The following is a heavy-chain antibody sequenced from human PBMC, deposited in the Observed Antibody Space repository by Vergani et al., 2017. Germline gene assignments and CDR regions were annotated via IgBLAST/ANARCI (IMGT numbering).Heavy chain of an antibody. D-gene: IGHD6-6*01. CDR2: FDPEDGET. CDR3: ARGVGFSQLVEDTGWFDP. V-gene: IGHV1-24*01. Sequence: QVQLVQSGAEVKKPGASVKVSCKVSGYTLTELSMHWVRQAPGKGLEWMGGFDPEDGETIYAQKFQGRVTMTTDTSTSTAYMELRSLRSDDTAVYYCARGVGFSQLVEDTGWFDPWGQGTLVTVSS. J-gene: IGHJ5*02. CDR1: GYTLTELS.